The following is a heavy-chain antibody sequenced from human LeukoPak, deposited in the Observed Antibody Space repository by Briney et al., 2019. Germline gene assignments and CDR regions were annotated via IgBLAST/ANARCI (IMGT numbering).Heavy chain of an antibody. CDR2: IYHSGST. J-gene: IGHJ4*02. D-gene: IGHD2-2*01. V-gene: IGHV4-4*02. CDR1: GGSISSSNW. Sequence: PSGTLSLTCAVSGGSISSSNWWSWVRQPPGKGLEWIGQIYHSGSTNYNPSLKSRVAISVDKSKNQFSLNLISVTAADTAVYYCARAGQGYCTSASCYLSLDYWGQGTLVTVSS. CDR3: ARAGQGYCTSASCYLSLDY.